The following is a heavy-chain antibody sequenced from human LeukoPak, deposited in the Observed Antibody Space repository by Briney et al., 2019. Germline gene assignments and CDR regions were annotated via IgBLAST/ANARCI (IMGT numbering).Heavy chain of an antibody. CDR2: IYHSGST. CDR1: GGSISSGGYS. CDR3: ARVQWELQSPSFDY. D-gene: IGHD1-26*01. Sequence: SETLSLTCAVSGGSISSGGYSWSWIRQPPGKGLEWIGYIYHSGSTYYNPSLKSRVTISVDRSKNQFSLKLSSVTAADTAVYYCARVQWELQSPSFDYWGQGTLVTVSS. V-gene: IGHV4-30-2*01. J-gene: IGHJ4*02.